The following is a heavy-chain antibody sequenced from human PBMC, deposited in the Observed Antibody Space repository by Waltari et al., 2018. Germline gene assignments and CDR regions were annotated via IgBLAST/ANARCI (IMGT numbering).Heavy chain of an antibody. CDR3: AKGPDSSHYFSNWLDP. Sequence: QAQLVESGGGVVQPGGSLRISCAASGCKFNTHGLQGVRQAPGKGPEWVAFIEYDGYNKHYADSVKGRFTISRDNSKNTLYLQLSGLSREDTAVYSCAKGPDSSHYFSNWLDPWGQGTLVTVSS. CDR2: IEYDGYNK. V-gene: IGHV3-30*02. J-gene: IGHJ5*02. CDR1: GCKFNTHG. D-gene: IGHD3-22*01.